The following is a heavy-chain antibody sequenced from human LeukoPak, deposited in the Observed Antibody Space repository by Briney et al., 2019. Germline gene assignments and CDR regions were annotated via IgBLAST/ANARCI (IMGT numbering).Heavy chain of an antibody. V-gene: IGHV3-74*01. CDR1: GFTFSDYW. CDR2: INPDGTAI. J-gene: IGHJ4*02. Sequence: AESLTLSCAVSGFTFSDYWFYRVRQIPGKGPEWVSRINPDGTAIAYADSMKGRFTISRDNAKSTLYLQMSSLRAEDTAIYYCARALQGRGYIDYWGQGNLVTVSS. CDR3: ARALQGRGYIDY.